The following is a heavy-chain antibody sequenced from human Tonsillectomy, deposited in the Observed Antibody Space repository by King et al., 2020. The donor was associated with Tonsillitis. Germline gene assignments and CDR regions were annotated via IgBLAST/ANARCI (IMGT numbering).Heavy chain of an antibody. CDR2: IYPDGSVT. J-gene: IGHJ4*02. Sequence: VQLVESGGGLVQPGGSLRLSCAAYGFTFGSYWMHWVRHAPGKGLVWVSRIYPDGSVTYYADSVKGRFTISRDNAKNTVYLQMNSLRAEDTSVYYCIRDFREFDFWGQGTLVTVSS. CDR1: GFTFGSYW. CDR3: IRDFREFDF. V-gene: IGHV3-74*01.